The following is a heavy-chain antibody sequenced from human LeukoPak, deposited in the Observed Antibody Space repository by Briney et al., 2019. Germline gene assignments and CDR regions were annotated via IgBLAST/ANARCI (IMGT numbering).Heavy chain of an antibody. D-gene: IGHD6-19*01. V-gene: IGHV4-39*01. CDR2: IYYSGST. CDR1: GGSISSSSYY. CDR3: ARQLGGWYGPNFDY. J-gene: IGHJ4*02. Sequence: PSETLSLTCTVSGGSISSSSYYWGWIRHPPGKGLEWGGSIYYSGSTSYNPSLKSRVTLSVDTFKTQSSLKLSSVTAADTAVYYCARQLGGWYGPNFDYWGQGTLVTVSS.